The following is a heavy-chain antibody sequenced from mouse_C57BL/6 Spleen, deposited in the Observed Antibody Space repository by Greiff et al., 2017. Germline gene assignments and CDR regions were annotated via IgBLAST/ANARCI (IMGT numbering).Heavy chain of an antibody. CDR3: TPIYYGNYSLFAY. D-gene: IGHD2-1*01. CDR2: IDPETGGT. CDR1: GYTFTDYE. J-gene: IGHJ3*01. Sequence: QVQLQQSGAELVRPGASVTLSCKASGYTFTDYEMHWVKQTPVHGLEWIGAIDPETGGTAYNQKFKGKAILTADKSSSTAYMELRSLTSEDSAVYYCTPIYYGNYSLFAYWGQGTLVTVSA. V-gene: IGHV1-15*01.